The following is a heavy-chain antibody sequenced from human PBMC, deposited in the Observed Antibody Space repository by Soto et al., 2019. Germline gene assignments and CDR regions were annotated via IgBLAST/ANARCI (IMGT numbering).Heavy chain of an antibody. CDR2: ISYDGSNK. CDR1: GFTFSSYA. Sequence: GGSLRLSCAASGFTFSSYAMHWVRQAPGKGLEWVAVISYDGSNKYYADSVKGRFTISRDNSKNTLYLQMNSLRAEDTAVYYCARATRTGEDYYDSSGDDYWGQGTLVTVSS. V-gene: IGHV3-30-3*01. J-gene: IGHJ4*02. D-gene: IGHD3-22*01. CDR3: ARATRTGEDYYDSSGDDY.